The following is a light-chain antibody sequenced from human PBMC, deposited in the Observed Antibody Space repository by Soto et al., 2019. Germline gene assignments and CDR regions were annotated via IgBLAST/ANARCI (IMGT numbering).Light chain of an antibody. J-gene: IGKJ1*01. CDR1: ENIARY. V-gene: IGKV1-39*01. CDR2: AAS. CDR3: QQSYSNPRT. Sequence: DIQMTQSPSSLSASVGDRVTITCRASENIARYLNWYQQRQAKAPGLLISAASSLQSGIPSRLSCGRSGTDFTLNISSLQPEVFATYYCQQSYSNPRTFGQGTKVEIK.